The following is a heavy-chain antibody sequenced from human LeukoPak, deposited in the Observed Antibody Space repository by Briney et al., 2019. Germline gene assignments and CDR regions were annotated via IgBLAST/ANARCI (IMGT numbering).Heavy chain of an antibody. D-gene: IGHD3-22*01. CDR3: ASSIVGSSGHWDVSV. CDR2: IYYSGST. J-gene: IGHJ4*02. Sequence: GSLRLSCAASGFMFSSYSMNWVRQAPGKGLEWIGSIYYSGSTYYNPSLKSRVTISVDTSKNQFSLKLSSVTAADTAVYYCASSIVGSSGHWDVSVWGQGTLVTVSS. V-gene: IGHV4-38-2*01. CDR1: GFMFSSYS.